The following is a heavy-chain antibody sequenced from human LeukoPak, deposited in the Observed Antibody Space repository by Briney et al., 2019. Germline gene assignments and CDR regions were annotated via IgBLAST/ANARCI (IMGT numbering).Heavy chain of an antibody. J-gene: IGHJ4*02. Sequence: PGRSLRLSCAASGFTFSSYGMHWVRQAPGKGLEWVAGIWYDGSNKYYADSVKVRFTISRDNSKNTLYLQMNSLRAEDTAVYYCARASGHYGDYPFDYWGQGTLVTVSS. V-gene: IGHV3-33*01. D-gene: IGHD4-17*01. CDR2: IWYDGSNK. CDR3: ARASGHYGDYPFDY. CDR1: GFTFSSYG.